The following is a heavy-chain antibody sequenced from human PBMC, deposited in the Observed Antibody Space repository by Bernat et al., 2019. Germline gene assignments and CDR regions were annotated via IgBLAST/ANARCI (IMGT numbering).Heavy chain of an antibody. CDR1: GFTFNSYA. Sequence: EVQLLESGGGLVQPGGSLRLSCAASGFTFNSYAMSWVRQAPGKGLEWVSTVSPIGGSTYYADSVKGRFTSSRDNSKTTLYLQMNSLRAEDTAVYYCAKDGGDYGFFDYWGLGTLVTVSS. J-gene: IGHJ4*02. CDR3: AKDGGDYGFFDY. D-gene: IGHD4-17*01. V-gene: IGHV3-23*01. CDR2: VSPIGGST.